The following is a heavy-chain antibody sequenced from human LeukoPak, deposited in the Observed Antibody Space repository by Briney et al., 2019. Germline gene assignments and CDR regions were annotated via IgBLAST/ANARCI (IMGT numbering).Heavy chain of an antibody. J-gene: IGHJ3*02. Sequence: PSETLSLTCAVYGGSFSGYYWTWIRQPPGKGLEWIGEINHSGSTNYNPSLKSRVTISVDTSKNQFSLKLSFVTAADTAVYYCARERYCSGGSCYADDAFDIWGQGTMVTVSP. CDR2: INHSGST. CDR3: ARERYCSGGSCYADDAFDI. V-gene: IGHV4-34*01. D-gene: IGHD2-15*01. CDR1: GGSFSGYY.